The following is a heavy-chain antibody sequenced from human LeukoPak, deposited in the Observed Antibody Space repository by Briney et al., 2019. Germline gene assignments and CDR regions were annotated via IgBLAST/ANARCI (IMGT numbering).Heavy chain of an antibody. CDR3: AREEKPYDY. Sequence: ASVSVSFKTSGYTFTYYVISWVRQAPGQGVEGMGWINAYNGNTNNAQKFQGRVTITTDTSTSTAYMELRSLRSDDTAVYYCAREEKPYDYWGQGTLVSVSS. J-gene: IGHJ4*02. V-gene: IGHV1-18*01. CDR2: INAYNGNT. CDR1: GYTFTYYV.